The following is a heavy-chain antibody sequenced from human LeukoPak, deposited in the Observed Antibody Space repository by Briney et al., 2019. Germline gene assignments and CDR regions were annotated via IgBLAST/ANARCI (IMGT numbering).Heavy chain of an antibody. J-gene: IGHJ5*02. CDR3: ACRDPLSTWSGP. D-gene: IGHD2-2*01. V-gene: IGHV5-51*01. CDR2: IYPGDSRI. CDR1: GYTFTNYW. Sequence: GESLKISCEAFGYTFTNYWIGWERQMPGKGLEWMGVIYPGDSRIRYNPSFQGQVTISADKSINTAYLQWSSLKASDTAIYYCACRDPLSTWSGPWGQGTLVTVSS.